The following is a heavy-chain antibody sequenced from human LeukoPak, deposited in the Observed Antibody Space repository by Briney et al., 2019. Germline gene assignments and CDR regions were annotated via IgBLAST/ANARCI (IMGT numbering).Heavy chain of an antibody. V-gene: IGHV3-43*02. J-gene: IGHJ4*02. CDR1: GFIFRDYS. D-gene: IGHD3-22*01. CDR2: ISGDGVTT. Sequence: GGSLRLSCAASGFIFRDYSMHWVRQVPGKGLEWISFISGDGVTTYYAEYVKGRFTISRDNHKDSLYLQMNTLRTEDTAFYYCARGVNTISFTFDYWARGSLVTVSS. CDR3: ARGVNTISFTFDY.